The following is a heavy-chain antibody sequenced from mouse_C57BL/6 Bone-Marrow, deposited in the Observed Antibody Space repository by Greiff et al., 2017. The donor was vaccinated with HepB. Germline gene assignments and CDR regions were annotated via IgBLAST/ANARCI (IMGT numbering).Heavy chain of an antibody. V-gene: IGHV1-18*01. CDR1: GYTFTDYN. J-gene: IGHJ2*01. Sequence: EVQLVESGPELVKPGASVKIPCKASGYTFTDYNMDWVKQSHGKSLEWIGDINPNNGGTIYNQKFKGKATLTVDKSSSTAYMELRSLTSEDTAVYYCARDYDGYDYWGQGTTLTVSS. CDR3: ARDYDGYDY. CDR2: INPNNGGT. D-gene: IGHD2-3*01.